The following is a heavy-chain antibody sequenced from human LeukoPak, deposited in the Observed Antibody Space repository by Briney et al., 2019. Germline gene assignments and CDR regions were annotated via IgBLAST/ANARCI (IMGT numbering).Heavy chain of an antibody. CDR2: ISGSGGST. D-gene: IGHD3-16*01. CDR3: AKDWGGAFDY. CDR1: GFTFSSYA. V-gene: IGHV3-23*01. Sequence: RGSLRLSCAASGFTFSSYAMSWDRQAPGKGLEWVSAISGSGGSTYYADSVKGRFTISRDNSKNTLYLQMNSLRAEDTAVYYCAKDWGGAFDYWGQGTLVTVSS. J-gene: IGHJ4*02.